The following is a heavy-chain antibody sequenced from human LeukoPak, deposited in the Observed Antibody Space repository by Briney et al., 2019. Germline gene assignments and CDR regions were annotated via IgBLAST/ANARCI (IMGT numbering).Heavy chain of an antibody. CDR1: GGSISGYY. CDR2: IYNSGIT. CDR3: ARSVPSLDYLFDS. V-gene: IGHV4-59*08. Sequence: PSETLSLTCTVSGGSISGYYWTWIRQLPGKGLEWIGYIYNSGITNYNPSLKSRVTVSVDTSKNQFSLRLTSVTAADTAVYYCARSVPSLDYLFDSWGHRTLVTVSS. D-gene: IGHD4-11*01. J-gene: IGHJ5*01.